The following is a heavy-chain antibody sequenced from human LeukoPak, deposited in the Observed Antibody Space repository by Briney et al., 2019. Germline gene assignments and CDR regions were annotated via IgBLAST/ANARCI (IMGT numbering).Heavy chain of an antibody. CDR3: ARSSRPRYSYGYFDY. Sequence: GESLKISCAASGSTFSSYAMHWVRQAPGKGLEWVAVISYDGSNKYYADSVKGRFTISRDNSKNTLSLQMNSLRPEDTAVYYCARSSRPRYSYGYFDYWGQGTLVTVSS. D-gene: IGHD5-18*01. V-gene: IGHV3-30*04. CDR2: ISYDGSNK. CDR1: GSTFSSYA. J-gene: IGHJ4*02.